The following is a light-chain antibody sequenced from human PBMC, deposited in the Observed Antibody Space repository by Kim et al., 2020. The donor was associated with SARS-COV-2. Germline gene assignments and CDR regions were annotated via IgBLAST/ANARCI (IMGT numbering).Light chain of an antibody. CDR1: SANVGSHN. CDR3: TAWEASLNGFFV. V-gene: IGLV1-44*01. Sequence: QSVLTQPPSTSGTPGQRVTISCYGSSANVGSHNVNWYQQLPGTAPKLLIFNNIERPSGVPDRFSASKSGTSASLVITGLQSEDEADYYCTAWEASLNGFFVFGTGTKVTVL. CDR2: NNI. J-gene: IGLJ1*01.